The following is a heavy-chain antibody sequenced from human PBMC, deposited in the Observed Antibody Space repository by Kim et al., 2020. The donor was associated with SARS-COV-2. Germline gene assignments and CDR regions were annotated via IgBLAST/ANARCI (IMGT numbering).Heavy chain of an antibody. J-gene: IGHJ6*02. CDR2: INHSGST. CDR3: ARGLAARRAPTVFHWTSNYYYGMDV. D-gene: IGHD6-6*01. Sequence: ETLSLTCAVSGGSFSAYYWSWIRQPPGKGLEWIGEINHSGSTNCNPSLKSRVTISVDTSKSQFSLTVSSVTAADTAVYYCARGLAARRAPTVFHWTSNYYYGMDVWGQGTTVTVSS. CDR1: GGSFSAYY. V-gene: IGHV4-34*01.